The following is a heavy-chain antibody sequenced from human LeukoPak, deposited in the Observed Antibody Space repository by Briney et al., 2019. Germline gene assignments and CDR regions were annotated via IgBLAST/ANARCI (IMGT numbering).Heavy chain of an antibody. CDR3: ARDPKYSGSLFDY. CDR2: IKQDGSEK. V-gene: IGHV3-7*01. D-gene: IGHD1-26*01. CDR1: GSTFSSYW. J-gene: IGHJ4*02. Sequence: PGGSLRLSCAASGSTFSSYWMSWVRQAPGKGLEWVANIKQDGSEKYYVDSVKGRFTISRDNAKNSLYLQMNSLRAEDTAVYYCARDPKYSGSLFDYWGQGTLVTVSS.